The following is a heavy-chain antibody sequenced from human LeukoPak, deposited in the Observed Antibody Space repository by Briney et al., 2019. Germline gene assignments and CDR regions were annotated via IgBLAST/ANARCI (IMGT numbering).Heavy chain of an antibody. Sequence: ASVKVSCKASGYTFTGYYMHWVRQAPGQGLEWMGWINPNSGGTNYAQKFQGRVTMTRDTSISTAYMELSRLRSDDTAVYYCARVVPAAKNWFDPWGQGTLVTVSS. D-gene: IGHD2-2*01. J-gene: IGHJ5*02. CDR3: ARVVPAAKNWFDP. CDR1: GYTFTGYY. V-gene: IGHV1-2*02. CDR2: INPNSGGT.